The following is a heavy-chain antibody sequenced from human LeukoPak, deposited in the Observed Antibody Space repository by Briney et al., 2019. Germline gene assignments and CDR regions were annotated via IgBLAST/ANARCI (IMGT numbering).Heavy chain of an antibody. D-gene: IGHD1-26*01. CDR1: GYSLSSYY. J-gene: IGHJ4*02. CDR3: ARASSSRGSYSRRGEDYFDY. CDR2: INPSAGST. V-gene: IGHV1-46*01. Sequence: ASVKVSCKASGYSLSSYYIHWVRQAPGQGLEWMGIINPSAGSTSYAQSLQGRVTMTRDTSSSTVYMELSSLRFDDTAIYYCARASSSRGSYSRRGEDYFDYWGQGTLVTVSS.